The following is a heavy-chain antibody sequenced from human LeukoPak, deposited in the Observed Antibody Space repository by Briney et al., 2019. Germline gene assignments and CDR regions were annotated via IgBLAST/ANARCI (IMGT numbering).Heavy chain of an antibody. J-gene: IGHJ3*02. CDR2: ISCSGGST. V-gene: IGHV3-23*01. D-gene: IGHD2-2*02. CDR1: GFTFSSYA. Sequence: GGSLTLYCSASGFTFSSYAMIWLRQAPGKGLEWVSAISCSGGSTYYADPVKGRFTISRDNSKNTLYLQMNSLRDEDTAVYYCAKDSGYCSSTSCYISLDAFDIWGQGTMVTVSS. CDR3: AKDSGYCSSTSCYISLDAFDI.